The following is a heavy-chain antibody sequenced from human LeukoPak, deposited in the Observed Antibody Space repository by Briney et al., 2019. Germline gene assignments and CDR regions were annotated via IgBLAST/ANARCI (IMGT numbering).Heavy chain of an antibody. V-gene: IGHV4-39*01. Sequence: ASETLSLTCTVSGGSISSSSYYWGWIRQPPGKGLEWIGSIYFSGGTYYNASLKSRVTISVDTSKNQFSLKLSSVTVADTAVYYCARQTGSGLFSLPGGQGTLVTVSS. CDR1: GGSISSSSYY. CDR2: IYFSGGT. J-gene: IGHJ4*02. CDR3: ARQTGSGLFSLP. D-gene: IGHD3-10*01.